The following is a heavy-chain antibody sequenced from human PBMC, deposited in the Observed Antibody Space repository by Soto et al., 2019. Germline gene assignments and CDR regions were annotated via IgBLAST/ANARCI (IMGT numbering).Heavy chain of an antibody. Sequence: QLQLQESGPGLVKPSETLSLTCTVSGGSISSSSYYWGWIRQPPGKGLEWIGSIYYSGSTYYNPSLKSRVTISVDTSKNQFSLKLSSVTAADTAVYYCASTNPYYDILTDWESQFDYWGQGTLVTVSS. CDR1: GGSISSSSYY. D-gene: IGHD3-9*01. CDR3: ASTNPYYDILTDWESQFDY. J-gene: IGHJ4*02. CDR2: IYYSGST. V-gene: IGHV4-39*01.